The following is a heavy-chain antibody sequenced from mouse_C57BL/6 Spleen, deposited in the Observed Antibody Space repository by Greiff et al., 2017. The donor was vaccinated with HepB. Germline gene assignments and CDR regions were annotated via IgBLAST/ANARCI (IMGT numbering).Heavy chain of an antibody. V-gene: IGHV1-82*01. CDR3: ARSPWFAY. Sequence: QVQLQQSGPELVKPGASVKISCKASGYAFSSSWMNWVKQRPGKGLEWIGRIYPGDGDTNYNGKFKGKATLTADKSSSTAYMQLSGLTSEDSAVYFCARSPWFAYWGQGTLVTVSA. CDR1: GYAFSSSW. J-gene: IGHJ3*01. CDR2: IYPGDGDT.